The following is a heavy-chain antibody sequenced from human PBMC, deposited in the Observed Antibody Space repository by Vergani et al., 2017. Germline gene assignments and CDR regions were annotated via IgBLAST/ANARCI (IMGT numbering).Heavy chain of an antibody. CDR1: GFTFSSYA. Sequence: QVQLVESGGGVVQPGRSLRLSCAASGFTFSSYAMHWVRQAPGKGLEWVAVISYDGSNKYYADSVKGRFTISRDNSKNTLYLQMNSLRAEDTAVYYCARGLGINYFDYWGQGTLVTVSS. V-gene: IGHV3-30-3*01. D-gene: IGHD7-27*01. CDR2: ISYDGSNK. J-gene: IGHJ4*02. CDR3: ARGLGINYFDY.